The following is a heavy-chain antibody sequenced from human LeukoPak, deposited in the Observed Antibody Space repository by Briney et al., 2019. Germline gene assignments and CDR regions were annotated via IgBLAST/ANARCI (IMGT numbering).Heavy chain of an antibody. CDR2: IKQDGSEK. V-gene: IGHV3-7*01. CDR3: ARDSVGSTSSAIAPFDY. CDR1: GFTLSSYW. Sequence: HPGGSLRLSCAASGFTLSSYWMSWVRQAPGKGLEWVANIKQDGSEKYYVDSVKGRFTISRDNAKNSLYLQMNSLRAEDTAVYYCARDSVGSTSSAIAPFDYWGQGTLVTVSS. J-gene: IGHJ4*02. D-gene: IGHD2-2*01.